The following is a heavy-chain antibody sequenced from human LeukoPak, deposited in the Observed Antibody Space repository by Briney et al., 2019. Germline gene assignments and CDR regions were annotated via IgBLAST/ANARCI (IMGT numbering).Heavy chain of an antibody. CDR3: ARCGASYDFWSGHFDY. V-gene: IGHV3-30-3*01. CDR2: KSYDGSNK. D-gene: IGHD3-3*01. CDR1: GFTFSSYA. J-gene: IGHJ4*02. Sequence: GGSLRLSCAASGFTFSSYAMHWVRQAPGKGLEWVAVKSYDGSNKYYADSVKGRFTISRDNSKNTLYLQMNSLRAEDTAVYYCARCGASYDFWSGHFDYWGQGTLVTVSS.